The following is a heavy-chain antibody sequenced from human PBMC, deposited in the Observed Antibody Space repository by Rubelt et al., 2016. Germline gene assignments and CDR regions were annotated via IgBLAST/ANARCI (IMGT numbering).Heavy chain of an antibody. CDR3: VRDENWAVDY. D-gene: IGHD7-27*01. CDR2: VTGGGDTV. CDR1: GFAFNYYS. J-gene: IGHJ4*02. V-gene: IGHV3-48*02. Sequence: EVHLVESGGGLVQPGGSLRLSCAASGFAFNYYSMNWVRQAPGKGLEWVSYVTGGGDTVYYETTVKRRSTIARDNARKSLFLKMNSLRDEDTAVYFCVRDENWAVDYWGQGALVTVSS.